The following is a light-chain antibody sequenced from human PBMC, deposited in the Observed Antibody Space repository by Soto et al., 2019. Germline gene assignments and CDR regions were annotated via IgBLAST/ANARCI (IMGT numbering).Light chain of an antibody. V-gene: IGKV3-15*01. Sequence: EIVMTQSPATLSVSPGERATLSCRASQSVSNNLAWYQQKPGQAPRLLIYGASTRATGIPARFSGSGSGTEFTLTISSLQSKDFAVYYCQQYNNWPRGTFGGGTKVEIK. CDR3: QQYNNWPRGT. CDR1: QSVSNN. J-gene: IGKJ4*01. CDR2: GAS.